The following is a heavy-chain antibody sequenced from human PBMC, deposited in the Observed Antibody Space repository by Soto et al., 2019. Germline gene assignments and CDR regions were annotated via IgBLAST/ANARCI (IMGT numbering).Heavy chain of an antibody. CDR1: GGSFIGYY. CDR3: ARPHFDSNTFYYYFDY. V-gene: IGHV4-34*12. D-gene: IGHD3-22*01. CDR2: IIHGGST. J-gene: IGHJ4*02. Sequence: LSLTCSVDGGSFIGYYWSWIRQPPGKGLEWIGEIIHGGSTNYSPSLKSRVTISVDTSMNQLSLELSSVTAADTAVYYCARPHFDSNTFYYYFDYWGQGTLVTVSS.